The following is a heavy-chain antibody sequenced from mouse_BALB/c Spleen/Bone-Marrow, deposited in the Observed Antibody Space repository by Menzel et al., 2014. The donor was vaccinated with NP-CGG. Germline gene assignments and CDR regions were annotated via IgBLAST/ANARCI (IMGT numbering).Heavy chain of an antibody. V-gene: IGHV1S34*01. CDR3: SRARVPGAMDY. D-gene: IGHD5-1*01. Sequence: LVKTGASVKISCKASGYSFTGYYMHWVKQSHGKSLEWIGYISCYNGATSYNQKFKGKATFTVDTSSSTTYMHFNSLTSEYSAIYYYSRARVPGAMDYWGQGTSLTVSS. J-gene: IGHJ4*01. CDR1: GYSFTGYY. CDR2: ISCYNGAT.